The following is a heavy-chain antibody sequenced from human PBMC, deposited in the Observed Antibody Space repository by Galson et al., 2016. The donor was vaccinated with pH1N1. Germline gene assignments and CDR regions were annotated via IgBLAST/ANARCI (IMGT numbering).Heavy chain of an antibody. J-gene: IGHJ6*02. CDR3: ATTTSVIVVVAAAMGDYYYGMDG. CDR2: IIPIFGTE. Sequence: SVKVSCKASGGTFSSYAISWVRQAPGQGLEWMGGIIPIFGTENYAQKFQGRVTITADESTSTAYMELSSLRSEDTAVYYCATTTSVIVVVAAAMGDYYYGMDGWGQGTTVTVSS. V-gene: IGHV1-69*13. D-gene: IGHD2-2*01. CDR1: GGTFSSYA.